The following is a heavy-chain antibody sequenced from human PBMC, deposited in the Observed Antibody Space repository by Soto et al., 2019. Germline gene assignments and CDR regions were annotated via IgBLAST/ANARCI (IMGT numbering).Heavy chain of an antibody. CDR3: ARDPFSDAFDI. D-gene: IGHD3-3*02. J-gene: IGHJ3*02. Sequence: VGSLRLSXAASGFTFSSYSMNWVRQAPGKGLEWISSISSSSSYIYYADSVKGRFTISRDNAKNSLYLQMNSLRAEDTAVYYCARDPFSDAFDIWGQGTLVTV. CDR1: GFTFSSYS. CDR2: ISSSSSYI. V-gene: IGHV3-21*01.